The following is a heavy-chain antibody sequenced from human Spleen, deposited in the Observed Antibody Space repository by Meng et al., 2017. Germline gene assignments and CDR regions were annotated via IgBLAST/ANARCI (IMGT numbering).Heavy chain of an antibody. CDR3: AMIWLGRSDY. CDR2: ISYDGSNK. V-gene: IGHV3-30*07. CDR1: GFTFSSYA. D-gene: IGHD3/OR15-3a*01. J-gene: IGHJ4*02. Sequence: GESLKISCAASGFTFSSYAMHWVRQAPGKGLEWVAVISYDGSNKYYADSVKGRFTISRDNSKNTLYLQMNSLRAEDTAVYYCAMIWLGRSDYWGQGTLVTVSS.